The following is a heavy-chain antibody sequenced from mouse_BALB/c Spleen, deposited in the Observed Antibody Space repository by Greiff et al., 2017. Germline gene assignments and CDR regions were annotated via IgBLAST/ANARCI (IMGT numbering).Heavy chain of an antibody. CDR1: GYSFTSYW. V-gene: IGHV1S127*01. CDR2: IDPSDSET. Sequence: QVQLQQSGPQLVRPGASVKISCKASGYSFTSYWMHWVKQRPGQGLEWIGMIDPSDSETRLNQKFKDKATLTVDKSSSTAYMQLSSPTSEDSAVYYCARDYDGYYGFAYWGQGTLVTVSA. D-gene: IGHD2-3*01. J-gene: IGHJ3*01. CDR3: ARDYDGYYGFAY.